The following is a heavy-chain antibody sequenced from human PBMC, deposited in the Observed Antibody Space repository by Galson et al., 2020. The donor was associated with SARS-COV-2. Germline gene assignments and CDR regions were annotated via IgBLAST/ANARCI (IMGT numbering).Heavy chain of an antibody. Sequence: GGSLRLSCAASGFTFSSYAMHWVRQAPGKGLEWVAVISYDGSNKYYADSVKGRFTISRDNSKNTLYLQMNSLRAEDTAVYYCARDGGTAMDSWVGELEDYFDYWGQGTLVTVSS. CDR1: GFTFSSYA. CDR3: ARDGGTAMDSWVGELEDYFDY. D-gene: IGHD5-18*01. V-gene: IGHV3-30*04. CDR2: ISYDGSNK. J-gene: IGHJ4*02.